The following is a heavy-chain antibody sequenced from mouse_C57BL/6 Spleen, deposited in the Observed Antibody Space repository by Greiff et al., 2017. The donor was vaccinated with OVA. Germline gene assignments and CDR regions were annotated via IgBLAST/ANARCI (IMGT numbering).Heavy chain of an antibody. J-gene: IGHJ4*01. CDR2: IHPNSGST. Sequence: VQLQQPGAELVKPGASVKLSCKASGYTFTSYWMHWVKQRPGQGLEWIGMIHPNSGSTNYNEKFKSKATLTVDKSSSTAYMQLSSLTSEDSAVYYCARSYHGSSYYYAMDYWGQGTSVTVSS. CDR3: ARSYHGSSYYYAMDY. CDR1: GYTFTSYW. D-gene: IGHD1-1*01. V-gene: IGHV1-64*01.